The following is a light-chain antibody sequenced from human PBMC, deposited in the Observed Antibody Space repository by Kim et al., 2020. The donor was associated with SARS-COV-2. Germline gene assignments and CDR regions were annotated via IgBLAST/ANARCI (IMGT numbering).Light chain of an antibody. J-gene: IGKJ3*01. Sequence: DIQMTQSPSSLSTSEGDRLTITCQASQDINNYLNWYQQKPGKAPKLLIYDASNLETGVPPRFSGRGSGTDFTLTISSLQPEDIATYYCQQYNNLPLTFGHGTKVDIK. V-gene: IGKV1-33*01. CDR3: QQYNNLPLT. CDR2: DAS. CDR1: QDINNY.